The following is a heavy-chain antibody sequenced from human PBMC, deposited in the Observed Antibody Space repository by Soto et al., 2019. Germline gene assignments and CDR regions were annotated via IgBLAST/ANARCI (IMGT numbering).Heavy chain of an antibody. Sequence: PGGSLRLSCAASGFTFSSYSMNWVRQAPGKGLEWVSSISSSSSYIYYADSVKGRFTISRDNAKNSLYLQMNSLRAEDTAVYYCARDLGSWPSYDYWGQGTLVTVSS. J-gene: IGHJ4*02. V-gene: IGHV3-21*01. D-gene: IGHD6-13*01. CDR1: GFTFSSYS. CDR3: ARDLGSWPSYDY. CDR2: ISSSSSYI.